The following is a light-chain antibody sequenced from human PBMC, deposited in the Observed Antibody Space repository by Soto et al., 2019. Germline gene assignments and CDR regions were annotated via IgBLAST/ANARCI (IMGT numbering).Light chain of an antibody. CDR1: QSVSSSY. CDR2: GAS. Sequence: EFVLTQSPGTLSLSPGERATLSCRASQSVSSSYLAWYQQKPGQAPRLLIYGASSRATGIPDRFSGSGSGTDFTLTISRLEPEDFAVYYCQQYGSSPFTFGPGIKVDIK. J-gene: IGKJ3*01. CDR3: QQYGSSPFT. V-gene: IGKV3-20*01.